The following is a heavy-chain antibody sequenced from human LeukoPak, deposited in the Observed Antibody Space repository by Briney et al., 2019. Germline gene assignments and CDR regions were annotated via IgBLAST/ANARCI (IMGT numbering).Heavy chain of an antibody. CDR2: INHSGST. V-gene: IGHV4-34*01. D-gene: IGHD5-18*01. Sequence: PSETLSLACAVYGGSFSGYYWSWIRQPPGKGLEWIGEINHSGSTNYNPSLKSRVTISVDTSKNQLSLKLSSVTGADTAVYYCARTRDTALNYFDVWGRGTLVTVSS. CDR1: GGSFSGYY. CDR3: ARTRDTALNYFDV. J-gene: IGHJ2*01.